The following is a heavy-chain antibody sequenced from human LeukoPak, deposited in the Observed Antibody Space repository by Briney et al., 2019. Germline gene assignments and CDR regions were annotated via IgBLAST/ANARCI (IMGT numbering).Heavy chain of an antibody. J-gene: IGHJ4*02. CDR1: GFTFSTYS. V-gene: IGHV3-21*01. CDR2: ISPDSNYK. Sequence: GGSLRLSCAASGFTFSTYSMNWLRLAPGKGLEWVSSISPDSNYKYYVDSVKGRFTIPRDNAKSSLYLQMSSLRVEDTAVYYCASWAGNTQSDSWSGPFDYWGQGTLVTVSS. CDR3: ASWAGNTQSDSWSGPFDY. D-gene: IGHD3-3*01.